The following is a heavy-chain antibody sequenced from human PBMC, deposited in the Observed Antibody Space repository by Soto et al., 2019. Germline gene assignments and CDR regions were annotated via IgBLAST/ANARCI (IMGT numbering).Heavy chain of an antibody. D-gene: IGHD6-19*01. CDR1: GGSFSGYY. Sequence: KPSETLSLTCAVYGGSFSGYYWSWIRQPPGKGLEWIGEINHSGSTNYNPSLKSRVTISVDTSKNQFSLKLSSVTAADTAVYYCARGAGYSSGWSYYYYYGMDVWGQGTTVTVSS. J-gene: IGHJ6*02. CDR2: INHSGST. V-gene: IGHV4-34*01. CDR3: ARGAGYSSGWSYYYYYGMDV.